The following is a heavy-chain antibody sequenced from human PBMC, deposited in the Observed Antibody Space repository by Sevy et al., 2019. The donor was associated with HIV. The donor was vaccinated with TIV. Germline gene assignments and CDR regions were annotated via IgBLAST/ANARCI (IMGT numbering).Heavy chain of an antibody. CDR1: GYTFPSYD. CDR2: MNPNSGNT. V-gene: IGHV1-8*01. CDR3: ARVPVTMVRGVSGRYGMDV. Sequence: ASVKVSCKASGYTFPSYDINWVRQATGQGLEWMGWMNPNSGNTGYAQKFQGRVTMTRNTSISTAYMELSSLRSEDTAVYYCARVPVTMVRGVSGRYGMDVWGQGTTVTVSS. D-gene: IGHD3-10*01. J-gene: IGHJ6*02.